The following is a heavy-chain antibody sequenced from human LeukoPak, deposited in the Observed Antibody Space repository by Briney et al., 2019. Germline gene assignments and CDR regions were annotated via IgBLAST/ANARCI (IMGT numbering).Heavy chain of an antibody. Sequence: KPSETLSLTCTVSGGSISSSSYYWGWIRQPPGKGLEWIGTIYYSGSTYYNPSLKSRVTISVDTSKNQFSLKLSSVTAADTAVYYCARHSAGGGYYMDVWGKGTTVTVSS. CDR1: GGSISSSSYY. CDR3: ARHSAGGGYYMDV. D-gene: IGHD3-10*01. CDR2: IYYSGST. J-gene: IGHJ6*03. V-gene: IGHV4-39*01.